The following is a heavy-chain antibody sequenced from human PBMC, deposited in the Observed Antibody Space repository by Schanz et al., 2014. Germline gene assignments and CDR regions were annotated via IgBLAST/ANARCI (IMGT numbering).Heavy chain of an antibody. V-gene: IGHV3-33*08. D-gene: IGHD6-19*01. CDR2: IWYDGSNE. CDR3: ARDHQWLARYYMDV. Sequence: VQLVESGGGLVQPGGSLRLSCAASGFTFSTYWMHWVRQAPGKGLVWVALIWYDGSNEYYADSVKGRFTISRDNPKKTLYLQMNSLRAEDTAVYYCARDHQWLARYYMDVWGKGATVTVSS. J-gene: IGHJ6*03. CDR1: GFTFSTYW.